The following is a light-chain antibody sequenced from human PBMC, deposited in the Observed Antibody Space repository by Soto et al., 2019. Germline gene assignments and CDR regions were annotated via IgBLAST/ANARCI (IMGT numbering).Light chain of an antibody. V-gene: IGKV3-15*01. CDR2: GAS. Sequence: VVTQSPATLSVFPRETATLSCRASQSVSSDLAWYQQRPGQAPRLLIYGASTRATGIPARFRGSGSGTEFRLTISSLQSEDVATYYCQQYNTWHPKMAFGRGTKVDIK. CDR1: QSVSSD. CDR3: QQYNTWHPKMA. J-gene: IGKJ1*01.